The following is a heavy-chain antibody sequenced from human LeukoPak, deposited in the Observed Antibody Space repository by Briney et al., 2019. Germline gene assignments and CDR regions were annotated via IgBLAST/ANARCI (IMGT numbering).Heavy chain of an antibody. J-gene: IGHJ4*02. CDR1: GFTFSSYA. V-gene: IGHV3-30-3*01. D-gene: IGHD4-17*01. CDR3: AREHYGDYTYYFDY. Sequence: PGRSLRLSCAASGFTFSSYAMHWVRQAPGKGLEWVAVISYDGSNKYYADSVKGRFTISRDNSKNTLYLQMNSLRAEDTAVYYCAREHYGDYTYYFDYWGQGTLVTVSS. CDR2: ISYDGSNK.